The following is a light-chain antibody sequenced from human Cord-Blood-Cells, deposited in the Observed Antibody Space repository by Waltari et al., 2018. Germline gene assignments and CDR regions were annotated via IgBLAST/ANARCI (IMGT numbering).Light chain of an antibody. J-gene: IGLJ1*01. CDR3: CSYAGSSYV. Sequence: QSALTQPASVSESPGQSITISCTGTSSDVGSNNSVSWYQQHPGKAPKLTIYAVSNRPSGVSNRCSGSRSGNTASLTISGLQAEDEADYFCCSYAGSSYVFGTGTKVTVL. CDR1: SSDVGSNNS. CDR2: AVS. V-gene: IGLV2-23*02.